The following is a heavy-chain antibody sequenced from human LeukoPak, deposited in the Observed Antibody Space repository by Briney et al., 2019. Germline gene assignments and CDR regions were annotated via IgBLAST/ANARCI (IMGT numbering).Heavy chain of an antibody. D-gene: IGHD4-17*01. Sequence: RGSLRLSCAASGFTFSSYAMHWVRQAPGKGLEYVSAISSNGGSTYYANSVKGRFTISRDNSKNTLYLQMGSLRAEDMAVYYCARESGGLTDYAYDYWGQGTLVTVSS. CDR1: GFTFSSYA. V-gene: IGHV3-64*01. J-gene: IGHJ4*02. CDR3: ARESGGLTDYAYDY. CDR2: ISSNGGST.